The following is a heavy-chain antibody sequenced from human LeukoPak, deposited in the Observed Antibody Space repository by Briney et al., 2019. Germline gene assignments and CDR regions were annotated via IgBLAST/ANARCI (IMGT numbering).Heavy chain of an antibody. Sequence: PGGSLRLSCSASGFTFSSYAMHWVRQAPGKGLEYVSSISSNGGSTYYADSVKGRFSISRDDSKNTLYLQMNSLRAEDTAVYYCAKSPDVAGTGRFDYWGQGTLVTVSS. CDR2: ISSNGGST. CDR1: GFTFSSYA. V-gene: IGHV3-64*04. D-gene: IGHD6-19*01. J-gene: IGHJ4*02. CDR3: AKSPDVAGTGRFDY.